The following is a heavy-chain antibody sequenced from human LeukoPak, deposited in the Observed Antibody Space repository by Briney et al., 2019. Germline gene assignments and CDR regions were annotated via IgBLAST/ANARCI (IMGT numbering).Heavy chain of an antibody. V-gene: IGHV3-30-3*01. CDR1: GFTFSSYA. CDR3: ARDWWRRIAAAGFAFDY. CDR2: ISYDGSNK. D-gene: IGHD6-13*01. J-gene: IGHJ4*02. Sequence: GGSLRLSCAASGFTFSSYAMHWVRQAPGKGLEWVAVISYDGSNKYYADSVKGRFTISRDNSKNTLYLQMNSLRAEDTAVYYCARDWWRRIAAAGFAFDYWGQGTLVTVSS.